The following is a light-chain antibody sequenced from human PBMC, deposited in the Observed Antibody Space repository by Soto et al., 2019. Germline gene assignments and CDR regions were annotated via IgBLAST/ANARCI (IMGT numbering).Light chain of an antibody. CDR3: QQYNSFPIP. CDR1: QIIFNNY. Sequence: DIQMTQSPSTLSASVGDRVTITCRASQIIFNNYLAWYQQKPGEAPKLLIYDASSLESGVPPRFSGSASGTEFTLTISSLQPDDFAAYYCQQYNSFPIPFGQGTRREIK. CDR2: DAS. J-gene: IGKJ5*01. V-gene: IGKV1-5*01.